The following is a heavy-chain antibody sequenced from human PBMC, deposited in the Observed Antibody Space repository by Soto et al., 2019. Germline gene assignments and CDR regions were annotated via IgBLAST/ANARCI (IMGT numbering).Heavy chain of an antibody. CDR2: FYSSVST. J-gene: IGHJ2*01. D-gene: IGHD3-3*01. V-gene: IGHV4-39*01. Sequence: PPGKGLECNGSFYSSVSTADTPPLKSRVTISVDTSKNQFSLKLSSVTATDTAVYYCARHALFFFKQKTAYEFSSRSRQFLLNRSSDL. CDR3: ARHALFFFKQKTAYEFSSRSRQFLLNRSSDL.